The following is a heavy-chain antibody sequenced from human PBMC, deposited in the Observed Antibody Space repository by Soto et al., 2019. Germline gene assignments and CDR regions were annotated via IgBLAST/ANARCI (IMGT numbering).Heavy chain of an antibody. CDR3: ARDGIQLWLYGMDV. J-gene: IGHJ6*02. V-gene: IGHV3-21*01. Sequence: GGSLRLSCAASGFTFSSYSMNWVRQAPGKGLEWVSSISSSSSYIYYADSVKGRFTISRDNAKNSLYLQMNSLRAEDTAVYYCARDGIQLWLYGMDVWGQGTTVTVSS. CDR2: ISSSSSYI. D-gene: IGHD5-18*01. CDR1: GFTFSSYS.